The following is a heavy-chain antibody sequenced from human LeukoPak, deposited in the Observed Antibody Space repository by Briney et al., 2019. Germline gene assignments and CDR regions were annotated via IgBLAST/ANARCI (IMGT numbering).Heavy chain of an antibody. J-gene: IGHJ4*02. CDR3: ARHYGGNSFDY. Sequence: PSETLSLTCTVSGGSISSGGYYWSWIRQHPGKGLEWIGYIYYSGSTYYSPSLKSRVTISVDTSKNQFSLKLSSVTAADTAVYYCARHYGGNSFDYWGQGTLVTVSS. V-gene: IGHV4-31*03. CDR2: IYYSGST. CDR1: GGSISSGGYY. D-gene: IGHD4-23*01.